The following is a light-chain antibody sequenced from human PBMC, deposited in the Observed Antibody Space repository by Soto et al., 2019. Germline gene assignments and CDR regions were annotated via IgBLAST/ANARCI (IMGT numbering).Light chain of an antibody. Sequence: SVLTQPASASGSPGQSITISCTGTSSTVGGFNVVSWYQQHPGKAPKVIIYEGIKRPSGVSNRFSGSNSGSTASLTISGLQAEDEADYYCCSYVGATTYVFGTGTKVTVL. CDR2: EGI. J-gene: IGLJ1*01. V-gene: IGLV2-23*01. CDR1: SSTVGGFNV. CDR3: CSYVGATTYV.